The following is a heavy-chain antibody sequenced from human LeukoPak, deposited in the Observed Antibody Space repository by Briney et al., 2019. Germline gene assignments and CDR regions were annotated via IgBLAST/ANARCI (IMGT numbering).Heavy chain of an antibody. Sequence: SETLSLTCTVSGYTISSGYSWGWIRQPPGKGLEWIASIYFGGSTYYNPSLKSRVTISVDTSKNQFSLKLSSVTAADTAVYYCARDHAVAGNGWFDPWGQGTLVTVSS. D-gene: IGHD6-19*01. CDR1: GYTISSGYS. CDR3: ARDHAVAGNGWFDP. J-gene: IGHJ5*02. V-gene: IGHV4-38-2*02. CDR2: IYFGGST.